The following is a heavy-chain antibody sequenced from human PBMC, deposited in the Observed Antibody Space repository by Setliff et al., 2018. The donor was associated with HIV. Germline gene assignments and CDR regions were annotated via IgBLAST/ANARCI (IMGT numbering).Heavy chain of an antibody. J-gene: IGHJ4*02. D-gene: IGHD5-12*01. Sequence: ASVKVSCKASGYTFITHSMHWVRQAPGQGPEWMGIINPSGGSPSYAPQFQGRVIMTKDTSTNTFYMQLSSLRSEDTAVYYCARDWDLVATTYCDYWGQGTLVTVSS. V-gene: IGHV1-46*01. CDR3: ARDWDLVATTYCDY. CDR2: INPSGGSP. CDR1: GYTFITHS.